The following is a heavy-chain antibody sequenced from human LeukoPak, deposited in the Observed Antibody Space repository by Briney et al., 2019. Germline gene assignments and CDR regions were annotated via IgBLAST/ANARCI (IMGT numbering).Heavy chain of an antibody. Sequence: SETLSLTCTVSGGSISSYYWSWIRLPAGKGLEWIGRIYTSGSTNYNPSLKSRVTMSVDTSKNQFSLKLSSVTAADTAVYYCARDSADSSSSERYYYYYYMDVWGKGTTVTVSS. CDR2: IYTSGST. CDR3: ARDSADSSSSERYYYYYYMDV. CDR1: GGSISSYY. V-gene: IGHV4-4*07. D-gene: IGHD6-6*01. J-gene: IGHJ6*03.